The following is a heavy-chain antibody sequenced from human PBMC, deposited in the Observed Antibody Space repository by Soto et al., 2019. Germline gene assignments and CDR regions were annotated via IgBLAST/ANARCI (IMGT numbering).Heavy chain of an antibody. J-gene: IGHJ4*02. CDR1: GFTFSNAW. V-gene: IGHV3-15*07. D-gene: IGHD6-19*01. Sequence: GGSLRLSCAASGFTFSNAWMNWVRQAPGKGLEWVGRIKSKTDGGTTDYAAPVKGRFTISRDDSKNTLYLQMNSLKTEDTAVYYCTTDPWGPGIAVAGGDFDYWGQGTLVTVSS. CDR2: IKSKTDGGTT. CDR3: TTDPWGPGIAVAGGDFDY.